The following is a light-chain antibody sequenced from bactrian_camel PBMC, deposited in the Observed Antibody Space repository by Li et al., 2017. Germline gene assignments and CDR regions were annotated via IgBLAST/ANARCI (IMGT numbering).Light chain of an antibody. Sequence: LYQQKPRQPPKLLIYLASNLESGVPARFIGSGSGTDFTLNIHPLEEEEAATYYCPHSRGLPYTFG. V-gene: IGKV7-5*01. J-gene: IGKJ4*01. CDR2: LAS.